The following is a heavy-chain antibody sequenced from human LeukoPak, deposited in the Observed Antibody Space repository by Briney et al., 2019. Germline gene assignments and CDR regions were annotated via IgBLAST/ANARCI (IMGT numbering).Heavy chain of an antibody. Sequence: SETLSLTCTVSGGSISSYYWSWIRQPPGKGLEWIGYIYYSGSTNYNPSLKSRVTISVDTSKNQFSLKLSSVTAADTAVYYCAREAHKWELRWFDPWGQGTLVTVSS. D-gene: IGHD1-26*01. V-gene: IGHV4-59*01. CDR3: AREAHKWELRWFDP. J-gene: IGHJ5*02. CDR1: GGSISSYY. CDR2: IYYSGST.